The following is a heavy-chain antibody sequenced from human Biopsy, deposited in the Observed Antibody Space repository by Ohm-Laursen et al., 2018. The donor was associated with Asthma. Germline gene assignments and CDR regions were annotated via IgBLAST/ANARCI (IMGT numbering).Heavy chain of an antibody. V-gene: IGHV1-69*13. CDR2: INSVFGTT. D-gene: IGHD2-2*01. Sequence: GASVKVSCKVSGYTVTRYALNWVRQAPGQGLEWMGGINSVFGTTTYPQKFQDRVTITADDSTSTVYMELSSLRSEDTAVYYCARKAGSCISRTCYSLDFWGQGTLVTVSS. CDR1: GYTVTRYA. J-gene: IGHJ4*02. CDR3: ARKAGSCISRTCYSLDF.